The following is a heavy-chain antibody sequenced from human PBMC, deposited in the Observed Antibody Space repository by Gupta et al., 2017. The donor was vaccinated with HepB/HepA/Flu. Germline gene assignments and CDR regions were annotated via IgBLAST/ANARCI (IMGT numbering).Heavy chain of an antibody. V-gene: IGHV3-48*03. CDR2: ISSSGSTI. CDR1: GFTFSSYE. Sequence: EVQLVESGGGLVQPGGSLRLSCAASGFTFSSYEMNWVRQAPGKGLEWVSYISSSGSTIYYADSVKGRFTISRDNAKNSLYLQMNSLRAEDTAVYYCARDFGEWELLPYFDYWGQGTLVTVSS. J-gene: IGHJ4*02. CDR3: ARDFGEWELLPYFDY. D-gene: IGHD1-26*01.